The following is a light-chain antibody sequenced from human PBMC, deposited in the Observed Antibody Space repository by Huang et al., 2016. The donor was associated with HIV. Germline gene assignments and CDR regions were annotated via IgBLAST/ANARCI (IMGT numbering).Light chain of an antibody. CDR1: QGLANY. Sequence: EIVLTQSPATLSLSPGERATLSCRASQGLANYLAWYQQKPGQAPRLLIYDASNRATGIPARFSGSGSGTDVTLTINSLEPEDFAVYYCQQRGNWQLTFGGGTKVEIK. J-gene: IGKJ4*01. CDR2: DAS. V-gene: IGKV3-11*01. CDR3: QQRGNWQLT.